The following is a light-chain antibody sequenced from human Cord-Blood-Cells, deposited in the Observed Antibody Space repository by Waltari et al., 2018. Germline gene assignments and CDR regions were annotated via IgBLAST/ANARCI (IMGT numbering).Light chain of an antibody. CDR1: SSDVGSYNL. V-gene: IGLV2-23*02. CDR3: CSYAGSSTYV. Sequence: HSALTQPASVSGSPGQSITLSCTGPSSDVGSYNLVSWYQQHPGKAPKLMIYEVSKRPSGVSNRFSGSKSGNTASLTISGLQAEDEADYYCCSYAGSSTYVFGTGTKVTVL. CDR2: EVS. J-gene: IGLJ1*01.